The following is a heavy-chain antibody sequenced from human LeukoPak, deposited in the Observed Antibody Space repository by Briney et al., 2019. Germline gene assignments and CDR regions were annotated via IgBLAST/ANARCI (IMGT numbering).Heavy chain of an antibody. Sequence: GASVKVSCKVSGYTLTELSMHWVRQAPGKGLEWMGGFDPEDGETIYAQKFQGRVTMTEDTSTDTAYMELRSLRSEDTAVYYCATSGYYDSSGYSSHPEYFQHWGQGTLVTVSS. J-gene: IGHJ1*01. D-gene: IGHD3-22*01. V-gene: IGHV1-24*01. CDR3: ATSGYYDSSGYSSHPEYFQH. CDR2: FDPEDGET. CDR1: GYTLTELS.